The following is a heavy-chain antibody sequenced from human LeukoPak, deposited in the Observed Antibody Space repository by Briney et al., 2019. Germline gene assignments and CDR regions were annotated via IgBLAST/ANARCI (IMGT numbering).Heavy chain of an antibody. J-gene: IGHJ3*02. CDR3: ARESASYCGGDCPRGSFDI. CDR2: IKQDGSEK. Sequence: PGGSLRLSCAASGFTFSSYWMSWVRQAPGKGLEWVANIKQDGSEKYYVDSVKGRFTISRDNAKNSLYLQMNSLRAEDTAVYYCARESASYCGGDCPRGSFDIWGQGTMVTVSS. D-gene: IGHD2-21*02. V-gene: IGHV3-7*03. CDR1: GFTFSSYW.